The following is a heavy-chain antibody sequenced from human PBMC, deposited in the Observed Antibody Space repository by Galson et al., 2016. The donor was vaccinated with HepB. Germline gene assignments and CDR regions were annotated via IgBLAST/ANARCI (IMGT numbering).Heavy chain of an antibody. D-gene: IGHD3-10*01. Sequence: SGSYYTNYADSVKGRFTISRDNAKNSVYLQINSLRAEDTAVYYCASDTLVVSRGVIFYMDVWGKGTTVTVAS. CDR2: SGSYYT. V-gene: IGHV3-11*06. J-gene: IGHJ6*03. CDR3: ASDTLVVSRGVIFYMDV.